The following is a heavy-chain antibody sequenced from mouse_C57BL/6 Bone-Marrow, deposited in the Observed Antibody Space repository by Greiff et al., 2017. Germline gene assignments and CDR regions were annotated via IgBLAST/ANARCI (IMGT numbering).Heavy chain of an antibody. CDR3: GGLRFAY. Sequence: VKLMESGAELARPGASVKLSCKASGYTFTSYGISWVKQRTGQGLEWIGEIYPRSGNTYYNEKFKGKATLTADKSSSTAYMEHRSLTSEDSAVYFCGGLRFAYWGQGTLVTVSA. J-gene: IGHJ3*01. CDR2: IYPRSGNT. D-gene: IGHD2-4*01. V-gene: IGHV1-81*01. CDR1: GYTFTSYG.